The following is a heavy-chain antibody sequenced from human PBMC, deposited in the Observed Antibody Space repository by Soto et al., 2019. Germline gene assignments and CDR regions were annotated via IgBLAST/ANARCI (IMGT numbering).Heavy chain of an antibody. CDR2: XYXRXSX. V-gene: IGHV4-61*01. J-gene: IGHJ4*02. CDR3: ACGFIRSMYYFDY. Sequence: SETLSLTCTVSGGSLSGGTNYWSWVRQSPGKEXEWXGXXYXRXSXXXXXXLKSRVTISQDTSSNQFSLKLSSVTAEDTAVYYCACGFIRSMYYFDYWGQGTLVTVSS. D-gene: IGHD3-16*01. CDR1: GGSLSGGTNY.